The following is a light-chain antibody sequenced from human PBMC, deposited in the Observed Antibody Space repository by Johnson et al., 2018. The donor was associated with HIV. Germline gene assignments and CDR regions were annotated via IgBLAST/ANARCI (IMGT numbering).Light chain of an antibody. CDR2: ETI. V-gene: IGLV1-51*01. CDR1: SSNIGSHY. CDR3: GTWDSSLRSGF. J-gene: IGLJ1*01. Sequence: QSVLTQPPSVSAAPGQKVTISCSGSSSNIGSHYVSWYQQVPGTAPRLVIYETIKRHSGIPDRFSGSKSGTSATLGITGLQTGDEADYYCGTWDSSLRSGFFGTGTKVTVL.